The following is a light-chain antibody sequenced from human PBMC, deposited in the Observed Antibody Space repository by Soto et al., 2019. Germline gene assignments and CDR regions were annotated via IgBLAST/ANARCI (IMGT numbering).Light chain of an antibody. CDR2: DNN. V-gene: IGLV1-51*01. CDR1: TSNIGKYY. CDR3: ATWDGGLTPQGV. J-gene: IGLJ1*01. Sequence: QSVLSQPPSVSAAPGQRVTISCSGSTSNIGKYYVSWYQQVPGTAPRLLIYDNNQRPSGIPDRFSGSKSGTSATLAITGLQTGDEADYYCATWDGGLTPQGVFXTGTNVTVL.